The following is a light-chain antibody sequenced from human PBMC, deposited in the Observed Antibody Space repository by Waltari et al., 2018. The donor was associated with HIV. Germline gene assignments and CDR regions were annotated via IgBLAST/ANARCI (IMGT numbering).Light chain of an antibody. V-gene: IGKV4-1*01. CDR2: WAS. CDR3: QQYYSLPPT. CDR1: RNILYNSDNKNY. Sequence: DIIMTQSPDSLAVSLGERVTINCKSSRNILYNSDNKNYLAWYQQKAGQAPRVLISWASTHPVGVPSSIRTFGVPERFSGSGSGTNFSLTISSLQEDDVAVYYCQQYYSLPPTFGGGTRVERK. J-gene: IGKJ4*01.